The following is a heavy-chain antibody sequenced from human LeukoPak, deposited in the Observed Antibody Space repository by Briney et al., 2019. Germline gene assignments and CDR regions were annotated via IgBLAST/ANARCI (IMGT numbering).Heavy chain of an antibody. CDR2: ISYDGSNK. CDR3: ASNWSDFDY. V-gene: IGHV3-30-3*01. CDR1: GFTFSSYA. D-gene: IGHD1-1*01. J-gene: IGHJ4*02. Sequence: GGSLRLSCAASGFTFSSYAMHWVRQAPGKGLEWVAVISYDGSNKYYADSVKGRFTISRDNSKNTLYLQMNSLRAEDTAVYYCASNWSDFDYWGQGILVTVSS.